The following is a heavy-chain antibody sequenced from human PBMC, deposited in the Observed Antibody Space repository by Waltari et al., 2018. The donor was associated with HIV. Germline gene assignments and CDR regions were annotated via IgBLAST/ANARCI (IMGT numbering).Heavy chain of an antibody. CDR2: IKSKTDGGTT. D-gene: IGHD3-22*01. J-gene: IGHJ4*02. CDR1: GFTFSNAW. Sequence: EVQLVESGGGLVKPGGSLRLSCAASGFTFSNAWMSWVRQAPGKGLEWVGRIKSKTDGGTTDYAAPVKGRFTISRDDSKNTLYLQMNSLKTEDTAVYYCQGGYDSSGYYPGGTRYYFDYWGQGTLVTVSS. V-gene: IGHV3-15*01. CDR3: QGGYDSSGYYPGGTRYYFDY.